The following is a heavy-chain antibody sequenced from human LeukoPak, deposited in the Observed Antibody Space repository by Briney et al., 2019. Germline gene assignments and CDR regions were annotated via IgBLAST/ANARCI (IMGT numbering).Heavy chain of an antibody. D-gene: IGHD6-6*01. CDR2: IYYSGST. CDR3: ARELTLGYSSSSNYYYYGMDV. V-gene: IGHV4-31*11. J-gene: IGHJ6*02. Sequence: SETLSLTCAVYGGSFSGYSWNWIRQHPGKGLEWIGYIYYSGSTYYNPSLTSRVTMSVDTSKNQFSLKLSSVTAADTAIYYCARELTLGYSSSSNYYYYGMDVWGQGTTVTVSS. CDR1: GGSFSGYS.